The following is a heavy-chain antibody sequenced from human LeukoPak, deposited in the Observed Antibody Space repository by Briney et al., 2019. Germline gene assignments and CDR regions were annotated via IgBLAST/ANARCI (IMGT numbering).Heavy chain of an antibody. CDR2: INPNSGGT. CDR3: ARAYFRSGYYRYFDL. J-gene: IGHJ2*01. V-gene: IGHV1-2*02. D-gene: IGHD3-3*01. Sequence: ASVKVSCKASGYTFTGYYMHWVRQAPGQGLEWMGWINPNSGGTNYAQKFQGRVTMTRDTSISTAYMELSRLRSDDTAVYYCARAYFRSGYYRYFDLWGRGTLVTVSS. CDR1: GYTFTGYY.